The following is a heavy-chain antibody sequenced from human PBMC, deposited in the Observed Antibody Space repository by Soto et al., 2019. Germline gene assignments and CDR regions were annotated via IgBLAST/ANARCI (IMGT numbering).Heavy chain of an antibody. J-gene: IGHJ4*02. CDR2: ISYSGST. CDR3: ARGTSWQLPFDY. D-gene: IGHD6-13*01. V-gene: IGHV4-59*01. Sequence: QVQLQESGPGLVKPSETLSLTCTVSSDSISSYYWSWIRQPPGKRLEWIGYISYSGSTDYNPSHKSRVTISGDTSKNQFSLKVSSVTAADTAVYYCARGTSWQLPFDYWGQGTLVTVSP. CDR1: SDSISSYY.